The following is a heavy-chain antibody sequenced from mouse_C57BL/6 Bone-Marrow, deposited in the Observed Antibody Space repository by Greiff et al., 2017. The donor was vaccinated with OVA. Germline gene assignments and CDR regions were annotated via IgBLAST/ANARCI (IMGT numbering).Heavy chain of an antibody. V-gene: IGHV3-6*01. D-gene: IGHD1-1*01. CDR3: AYGSSLDY. CDR1: GYSITSGYY. J-gene: IGHJ2*01. CDR2: ISYDGSN. Sequence: EVKLEESGPGLVKPSQSLSLTCSVTGYSITSGYYWNWIRQFPGNKLEWMGYISYDGSNNYNPSLKNRISITRDTSKNQFFLKLNSVTTEDTATYYCAYGSSLDYWGQGTTLTVSS.